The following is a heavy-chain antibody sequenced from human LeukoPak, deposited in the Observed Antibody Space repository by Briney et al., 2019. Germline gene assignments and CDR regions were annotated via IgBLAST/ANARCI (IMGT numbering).Heavy chain of an antibody. Sequence: SETLSLICAVSGGSISSGGYSWSWIRQPPGKGLEWIGYIYHSGSTYYNPSLKSRVTISVDRSKNQFSLKLSSVTAADTAVYYCARVFGRYYFDYWGQGTLVTVSS. CDR2: IYHSGST. D-gene: IGHD3-10*02. CDR1: GGSISSGGYS. J-gene: IGHJ4*02. CDR3: ARVFGRYYFDY. V-gene: IGHV4-30-2*01.